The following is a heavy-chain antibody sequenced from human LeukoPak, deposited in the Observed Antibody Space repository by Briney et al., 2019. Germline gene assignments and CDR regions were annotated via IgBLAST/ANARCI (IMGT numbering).Heavy chain of an antibody. CDR2: IYHSGST. CDR1: GYSISSGYY. Sequence: SETLSLTCTVSGYSISSGYYWGWIRQPPGKGLEWIGSIYHSGSTYYNPSLKSRVTISVDTSKNQFSLKLNSVTAADTAVYYCARMGRIAVAGLDYWGQGTLVTVSS. V-gene: IGHV4-38-2*02. J-gene: IGHJ4*02. CDR3: ARMGRIAVAGLDY. D-gene: IGHD6-19*01.